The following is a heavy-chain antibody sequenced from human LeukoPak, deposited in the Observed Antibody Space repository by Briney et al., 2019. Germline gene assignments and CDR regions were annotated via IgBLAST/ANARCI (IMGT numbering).Heavy chain of an antibody. CDR3: ARGPPSPLGSDAFDI. CDR2: INHSGST. D-gene: IGHD1-26*01. CDR1: DGSFSGYY. J-gene: IGHJ3*02. V-gene: IGHV4-34*01. Sequence: SETLSLTCAVYDGSFSGYYWSWIRQPPGKGLEWIGEINHSGSTNYNPSLKSRVTISVDTSKNQFSLKLSSVTAADTAVYYCARGPPSPLGSDAFDIWGQGTMVTVSS.